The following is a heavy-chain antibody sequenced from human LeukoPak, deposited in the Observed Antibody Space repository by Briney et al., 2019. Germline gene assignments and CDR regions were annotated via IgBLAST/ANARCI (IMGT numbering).Heavy chain of an antibody. CDR2: ISSSSSNI. D-gene: IGHD2-2*01. Sequence: GGSLRLSCAASGFTFSSYSMNWVRQAPGKGLEWVSYISSSSSNIYYADSVKGRFTISGDNAKNSLYLQMNSLRDEDTAVYYCAKDGHCSTTSCYASYYYYYMDVWGKGTTVTVSS. CDR1: GFTFSSYS. V-gene: IGHV3-48*02. CDR3: AKDGHCSTTSCYASYYYYYMDV. J-gene: IGHJ6*03.